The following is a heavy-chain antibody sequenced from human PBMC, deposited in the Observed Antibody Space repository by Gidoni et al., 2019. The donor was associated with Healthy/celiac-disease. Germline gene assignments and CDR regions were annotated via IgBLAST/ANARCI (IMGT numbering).Heavy chain of an antibody. D-gene: IGHD5-12*01. J-gene: IGHJ4*02. CDR2: ISWNSGSI. CDR1: GFTFDDYA. CDR3: AKENGLGSAFDY. V-gene: IGHV3-9*01. Sequence: EVQLVESGGGLVQPGRSLRLSCAASGFTFDDYAMHWVRQAPGKGLDWVSGISWNSGSIGYADSVKGRFTISRDNAKNSLYLQMNSLRAEDTALYYCAKENGLGSAFDYWGQGTLVTVSS.